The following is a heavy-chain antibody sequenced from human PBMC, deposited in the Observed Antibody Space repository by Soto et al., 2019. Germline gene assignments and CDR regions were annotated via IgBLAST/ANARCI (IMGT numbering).Heavy chain of an antibody. J-gene: IGHJ4*02. CDR2: IFSNDEK. CDR1: GSSLRNARMS. Sequence: SALTMVNPTETLTLTFPVSGSSLRNARMSVRWTRQPPGKALEWLAHIFSNDEKSYSTSLKSRLTISKDTSKSQVVLTMTNMDPVDTATYYCARNWAAGIDYWGQGTLVTVSS. CDR3: ARNWAAGIDY. V-gene: IGHV2-26*01. D-gene: IGHD6-13*01.